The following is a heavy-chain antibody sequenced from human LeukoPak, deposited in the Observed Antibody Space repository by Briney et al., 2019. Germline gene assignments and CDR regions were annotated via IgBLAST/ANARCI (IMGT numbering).Heavy chain of an antibody. CDR2: IYPGDSDT. J-gene: IGHJ4*02. CDR3: ARRPYCSGGSCYNLRYFDY. CDR1: GYGFTSYW. Sequence: GASLQISCQGSGYGFTSYWIGWVRQTPGKGLEWMGIIYPGDSDTRYSPSFQGQVTISADKSISTAYLQWSSLKASDTAMYYCARRPYCSGGSCYNLRYFDYWGQGTLVTVSS. V-gene: IGHV5-51*01. D-gene: IGHD2-15*01.